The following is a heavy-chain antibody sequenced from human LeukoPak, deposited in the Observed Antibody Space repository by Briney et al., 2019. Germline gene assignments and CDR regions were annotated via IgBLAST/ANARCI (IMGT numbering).Heavy chain of an antibody. CDR2: IWSDGRDK. CDR3: AKDAQRGFDYSNSLQN. V-gene: IGHV3-33*06. J-gene: IGHJ1*01. Sequence: GGSLRLSCAASGFTFSHYGMHWVRQTPGAGLEWVAVIWSDGRDKYYAKSVKGRFTISRDNSKNSLFLQMNSLRAEDTAVYYCAKDAQRGFDYSNSLQNWGQGILVTVSS. D-gene: IGHD4-11*01. CDR1: GFTFSHYG.